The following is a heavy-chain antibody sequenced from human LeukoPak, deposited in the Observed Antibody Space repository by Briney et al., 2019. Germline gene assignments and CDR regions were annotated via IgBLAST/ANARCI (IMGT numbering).Heavy chain of an antibody. CDR2: IYPDDSDT. V-gene: IGHV5-51*01. Sequence: GESLKISCKGSGYSFTSYWIGWVRQMPGKGLEWIGFIYPDDSDTKYSPSFQGQVTISADKSISTAYLQWSSLKASDTAMYYCARLAFCTNAVCFSNYYYSMDVWGRGTTVTVSS. D-gene: IGHD2-8*01. CDR3: ARLAFCTNAVCFSNYYYSMDV. J-gene: IGHJ6*03. CDR1: GYSFTSYW.